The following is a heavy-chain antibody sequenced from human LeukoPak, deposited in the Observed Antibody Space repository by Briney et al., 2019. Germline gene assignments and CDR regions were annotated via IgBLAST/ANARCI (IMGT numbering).Heavy chain of an antibody. D-gene: IGHD2-2*02. CDR2: ISESGGIT. CDR3: ASQRSLYTKSWQWDY. CDR1: GFTFDDYA. Sequence: PGRSLRLSCAASGFTFDDYAMHWVRQAPGKGLEWVSAISESGGITYYADSLKGRFTISRDNSKNTLYLQMNSLRAEDTAVYYCASQRSLYTKSWQWDYWGQGTLVTVSS. J-gene: IGHJ4*02. V-gene: IGHV3-23*01.